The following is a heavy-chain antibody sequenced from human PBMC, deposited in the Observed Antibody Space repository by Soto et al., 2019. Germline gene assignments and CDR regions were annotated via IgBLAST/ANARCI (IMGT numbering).Heavy chain of an antibody. J-gene: IGHJ6*02. CDR2: IYYSGST. D-gene: IGHD2-2*01. Sequence: PSETLSLTCTVSGASISSSRYYWGWIRQPPGKGLEWIGSIYYSGSTYYNPSLKSRVTISVDTSKNQFPLKLSSVTAADTAVYYCARHPGYCSSTSCPGDGMDVWGQGTTVS. CDR3: ARHPGYCSSTSCPGDGMDV. V-gene: IGHV4-39*01. CDR1: GASISSSRYY.